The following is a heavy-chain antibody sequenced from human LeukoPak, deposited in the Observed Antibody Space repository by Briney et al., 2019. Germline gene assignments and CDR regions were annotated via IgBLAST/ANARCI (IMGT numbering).Heavy chain of an antibody. CDR3: TELDCSSTSCHDY. D-gene: IGHD2-2*01. CDR1: GFTFSSYA. Sequence: GRSLRLSCAASGFTFSSYAMHWVRQAPGKGLEWVSYISSSSSMIYYADSVKGRFTISRDNAKNSLYLQMNSLRAEDTAVYYCTELDCSSTSCHDYWGQGTLVTVSS. J-gene: IGHJ4*02. CDR2: ISSSSSMI. V-gene: IGHV3-48*04.